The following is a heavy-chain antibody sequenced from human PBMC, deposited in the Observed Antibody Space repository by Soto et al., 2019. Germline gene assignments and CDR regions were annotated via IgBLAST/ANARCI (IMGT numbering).Heavy chain of an antibody. CDR2: IYWDDDK. Sequence: ESGPTLVNPTQTLTLTCTFSGFSLSTSGVGVGWIRQPPGKALEWLALIYWDDDKRYSPSLKSRLTITKDTSKNQVVLTMTNMDPVDTATYYCAHSTNYYGFPGPKGGFDPWGQGTLVTVSS. V-gene: IGHV2-5*02. CDR3: AHSTNYYGFPGPKGGFDP. CDR1: GFSLSTSGVG. J-gene: IGHJ5*02. D-gene: IGHD3-10*01.